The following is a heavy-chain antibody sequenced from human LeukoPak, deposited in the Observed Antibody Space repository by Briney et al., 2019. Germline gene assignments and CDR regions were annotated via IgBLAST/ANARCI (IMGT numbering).Heavy chain of an antibody. J-gene: IGHJ6*04. CDR3: AELGITMIGGV. CDR2: IKQDGSEQ. CDR1: GFTFSTYA. V-gene: IGHV3-7*01. D-gene: IGHD3-10*02. Sequence: GGSLRLSCAVSGFTFSTYAMSWVRQAPGKGLEWVANIKQDGSEQYYVDSVKGRFTISRDNAKNSLYLQMNSLRAEDTAVYYCAELGITMIGGVWGKGTTVTISS.